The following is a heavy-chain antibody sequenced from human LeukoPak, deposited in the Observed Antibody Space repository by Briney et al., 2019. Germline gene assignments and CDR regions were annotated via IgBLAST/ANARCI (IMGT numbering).Heavy chain of an antibody. D-gene: IGHD6-25*01. CDR2: VSYLGNDK. V-gene: IGHV3-30-3*01. CDR1: GFTFNKYA. J-gene: IGHJ4*02. CDR3: ARPLERRLIHYFDF. Sequence: PGGSLRLSCAASGFTFNKYAMHWVRQAPGKGLEWVAVVSYLGNDKFDADSVKGRFTISKDNSNNTVYLEINSLRSEDTAVYYCARPLERRLIHYFDFWGPGTLVTVSS.